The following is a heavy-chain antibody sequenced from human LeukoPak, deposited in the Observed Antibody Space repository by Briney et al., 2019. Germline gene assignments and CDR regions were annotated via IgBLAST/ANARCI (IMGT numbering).Heavy chain of an antibody. J-gene: IGHJ4*02. Sequence: SETLSLTCTVSGGSISSSYWSWIRQPPGKGLEWIAYISYSGSTDYNPSLKSRVTISVDTSKNQFSLKLSSVTAADTAVYYCASRSSIWSGYQDTLYYFDSWGQGTLVTVSS. CDR2: ISYSGST. CDR1: GGSISSSY. D-gene: IGHD3-3*01. CDR3: ASRSSIWSGYQDTLYYFDS. V-gene: IGHV4-59*01.